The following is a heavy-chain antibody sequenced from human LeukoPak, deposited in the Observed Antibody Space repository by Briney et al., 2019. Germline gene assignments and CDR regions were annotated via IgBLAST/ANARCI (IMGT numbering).Heavy chain of an antibody. D-gene: IGHD2-15*01. Sequence: GASVKVSCKASGYTFPSYYMHWVRQAPGQGLEWMGIINPSGGSTSYAQKFQGRVTMTRDTSTSTVYMELSSLRSEDTAVYYCARDLGIVVVVAATPGVDYWGQGTLVTVSS. CDR1: GYTFPSYY. V-gene: IGHV1-46*01. CDR3: ARDLGIVVVVAATPGVDY. J-gene: IGHJ4*02. CDR2: INPSGGST.